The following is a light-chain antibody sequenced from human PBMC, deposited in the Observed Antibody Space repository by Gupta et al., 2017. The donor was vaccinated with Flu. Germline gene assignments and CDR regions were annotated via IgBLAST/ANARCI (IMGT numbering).Light chain of an antibody. CDR3: QQLN. Sequence: IQLTQSPSFLSASVGDRVTITCRARQGIDNYLAWYQQKPGKATKLRIYAASTLQSGVPSRFSGSGSGTDFTLTISSLQSEDFATYYCQQLNFGGGTKVEIK. V-gene: IGKV1-9*01. J-gene: IGKJ4*01. CDR2: AAS. CDR1: QGIDNY.